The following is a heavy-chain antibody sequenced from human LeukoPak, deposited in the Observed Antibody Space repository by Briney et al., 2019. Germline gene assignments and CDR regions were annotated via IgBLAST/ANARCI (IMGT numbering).Heavy chain of an antibody. Sequence: PGGSLRLSCAASVFTFSSYAMSWVRQAPGKGLEWVSAISGSGGSTYYADSVKGRFTISRDNSKNTLYLQMNSLRAEDTAVYYCAKDNWNYVTSDFDYWGQGTLVTVSS. CDR2: ISGSGGST. V-gene: IGHV3-23*01. J-gene: IGHJ4*02. D-gene: IGHD1-7*01. CDR1: VFTFSSYA. CDR3: AKDNWNYVTSDFDY.